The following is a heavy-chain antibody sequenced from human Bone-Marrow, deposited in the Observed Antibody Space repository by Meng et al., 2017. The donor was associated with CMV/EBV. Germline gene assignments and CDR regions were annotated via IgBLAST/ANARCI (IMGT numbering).Heavy chain of an antibody. Sequence: LSLTCAASRFTFSSYPMHWVRQAPGKGLEWVAVISYDGSDKYYPDSVKGRFTISRDNAKNSLYLQMNSLRAEDTALYYCAKEEYYYDSSGYLGNWGQGTLVTVSS. J-gene: IGHJ4*02. CDR2: ISYDGSDK. CDR3: AKEEYYYDSSGYLGN. V-gene: IGHV3-30-3*01. D-gene: IGHD3-22*01. CDR1: RFTFSSYP.